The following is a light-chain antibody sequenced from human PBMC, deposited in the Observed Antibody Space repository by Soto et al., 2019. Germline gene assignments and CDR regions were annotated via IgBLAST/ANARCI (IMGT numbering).Light chain of an antibody. CDR3: QQYERYPLT. CDR1: QSVSGW. Sequence: DIQMTQSPSTLSASVGDRVIITCRASQSVSGWLAWYRQKPGKAPELLIYSASTLETGVPSRFSGSGSGTDFTLTGSSLQREDFATYYCQQYERYPLTFGGGTKVEIK. V-gene: IGKV1-5*03. J-gene: IGKJ4*01. CDR2: SAS.